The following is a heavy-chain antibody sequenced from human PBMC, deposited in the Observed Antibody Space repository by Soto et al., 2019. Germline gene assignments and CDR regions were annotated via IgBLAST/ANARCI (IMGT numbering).Heavy chain of an antibody. CDR1: GGSFTGYY. CDR3: ARVGILNYYGMDV. V-gene: IGHV4-34*01. J-gene: IGHJ6*02. CDR2: INHSGST. Sequence: SDTLSLTCAVYGGSFTGYYWSWIRQPPGKGLEWIGEINHSGSTNYNPSLKSRVTISVDTSKNQFSLKLSSVTAADTAVYYCARVGILNYYGMDVWGQGTTVT. D-gene: IGHD2-15*01.